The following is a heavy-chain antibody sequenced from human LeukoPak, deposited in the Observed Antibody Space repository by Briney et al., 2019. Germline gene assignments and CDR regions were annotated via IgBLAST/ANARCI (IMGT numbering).Heavy chain of an antibody. CDR2: IYYSRST. J-gene: IGHJ4*02. V-gene: IGHV4-59*01. CDR3: ARELSGYDWYFDY. CDR1: SGSHRIYY. Sequence: SETVSLTCTVSSGSHRIYYWMWLRQPPGKGREWIGYIYYSRSTNYNTSLKSRVTISVDTSKNQFSLKLSTVTAADAAVYYCARELSGYDWYFDYWGQGTRVTVSS. D-gene: IGHD5-12*01.